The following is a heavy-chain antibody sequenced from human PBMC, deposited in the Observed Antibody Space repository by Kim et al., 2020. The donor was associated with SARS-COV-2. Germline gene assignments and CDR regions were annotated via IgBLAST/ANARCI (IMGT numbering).Heavy chain of an antibody. CDR3: AKEGRTYYDFWSGYTNWFDP. CDR1: GFTFSSYA. D-gene: IGHD3-3*01. CDR2: ISGSGGST. Sequence: GGSLRLSCAASGFTFSSYAMSWVRQAPGKGLEWVSAISGSGGSTYYADSVKGRFTISRDNSKNTLYLQMNSLRAEDTAVYYCAKEGRTYYDFWSGYTNWFDPWGQGTLVTVSS. J-gene: IGHJ5*02. V-gene: IGHV3-23*01.